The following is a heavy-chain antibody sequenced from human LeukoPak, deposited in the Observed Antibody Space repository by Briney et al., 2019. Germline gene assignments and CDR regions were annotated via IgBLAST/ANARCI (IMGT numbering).Heavy chain of an antibody. CDR1: GFTFSSYS. D-gene: IGHD1-26*01. J-gene: IGHJ5*02. CDR2: ISSSSSYI. CDR3: AREPPLRRELQGFDP. V-gene: IGHV3-21*01. Sequence: GGSLRLSCAASGFTFSSYSMNWVRQAPGKGLEWVSSISSSSSYIYYADSVKGRFTISRDNAKNSLYLQMNSLRAEDTAVYYCAREPPLRRELQGFDPWGQGTPVTVSS.